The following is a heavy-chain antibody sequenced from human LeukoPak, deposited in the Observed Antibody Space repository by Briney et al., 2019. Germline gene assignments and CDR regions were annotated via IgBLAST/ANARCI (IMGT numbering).Heavy chain of an antibody. CDR1: GFAFSVYA. J-gene: IGHJ5*01. Sequence: GGSLRPSCTASGFAFSVYAMSWLRQPPGKGLEWVSTINANSGTTSYAASVRGRFTISRDNSKNTLYLQLNTLRADDTATYYCARPISGGLAVTADWFHPWGQGSLVVVSS. CDR3: ARPISGGLAVTADWFHP. CDR2: INANSGTT. V-gene: IGHV3-23*01. D-gene: IGHD6-19*01.